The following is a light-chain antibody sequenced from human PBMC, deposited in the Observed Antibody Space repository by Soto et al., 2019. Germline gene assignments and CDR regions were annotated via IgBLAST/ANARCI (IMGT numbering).Light chain of an antibody. CDR1: QSVSLTA. Sequence: EIVLTQSPGTLSLSPGERATLSCTASQSVSLTALAWYQHKPGQAPMLLIYGASCTATGIPHRFSGSGAGTDFTITISRLSSEDSAVYYCQQYNSSPLTFGGGTKVEIK. CDR3: QQYNSSPLT. CDR2: GAS. J-gene: IGKJ4*01. V-gene: IGKV3-20*01.